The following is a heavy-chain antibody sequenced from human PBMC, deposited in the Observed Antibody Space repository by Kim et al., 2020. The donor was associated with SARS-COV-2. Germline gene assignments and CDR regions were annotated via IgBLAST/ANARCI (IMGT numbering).Heavy chain of an antibody. V-gene: IGHV4-39*01. Sequence: SETLSLTCSVSGDSITSSSYYWGWIRQPPGKGLEWVGSISYSGNPYYNPSLKSRVTISVDTSKNQFSLRLTSVSAADMAVYCCTRADILTGYSIDYWGQGALVTVSS. CDR1: GDSITSSSYY. CDR2: ISYSGNP. J-gene: IGHJ4*02. D-gene: IGHD3-9*01. CDR3: TRADILTGYSIDY.